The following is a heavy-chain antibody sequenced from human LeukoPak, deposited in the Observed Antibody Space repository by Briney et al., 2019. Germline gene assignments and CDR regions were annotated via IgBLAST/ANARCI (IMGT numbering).Heavy chain of an antibody. D-gene: IGHD3-3*01. CDR3: ARDGTRYYDFWSGYLFDY. Sequence: PSETLSLTCTVSGGSISSYYWNWIRQPAGKGLEWIGRIYTNGSTNYNPSLKSRVTMSIDTSKNQFSLKLSSVTAADTAVYYCARDGTRYYDFWSGYLFDYWGQGTLVTVSS. CDR2: IYTNGST. CDR1: GGSISSYY. V-gene: IGHV4-4*07. J-gene: IGHJ4*02.